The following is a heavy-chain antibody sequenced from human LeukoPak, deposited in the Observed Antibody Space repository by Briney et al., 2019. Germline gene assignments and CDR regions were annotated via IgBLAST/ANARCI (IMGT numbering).Heavy chain of an antibody. Sequence: ASVTVSCTASGYTFTSHYMHWVRQAPGQGLEWMGLINPSGSSTLYAQKFQGRVTMTRDMSTTTDYMELSSLRSEDTAVYHCARDGGYYGSGSYQYWGQGTLVTVSS. J-gene: IGHJ4*02. CDR2: INPSGSST. CDR3: ARDGGYYGSGSYQY. CDR1: GYTFTSHY. V-gene: IGHV1-46*01. D-gene: IGHD3-10*01.